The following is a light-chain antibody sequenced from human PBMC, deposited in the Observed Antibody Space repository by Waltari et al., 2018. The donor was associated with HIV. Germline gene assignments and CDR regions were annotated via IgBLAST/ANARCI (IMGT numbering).Light chain of an antibody. Sequence: QSALTQPASVSGSPGQSITISCTGTSSDVGYYNYVSWYQKYPGKAPNLMIYDVTKRPSGVSNRFSVSKSGNTASLTISGLQAEDEADYYCCSYAGSSIYYVFGTGTKVTVL. J-gene: IGLJ1*01. V-gene: IGLV2-23*02. CDR1: SSDVGYYNY. CDR2: DVT. CDR3: CSYAGSSIYYV.